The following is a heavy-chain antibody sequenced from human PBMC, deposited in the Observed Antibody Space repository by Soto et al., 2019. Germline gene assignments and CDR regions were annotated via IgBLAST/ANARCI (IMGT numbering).Heavy chain of an antibody. J-gene: IGHJ1*01. D-gene: IGHD6-6*01. Sequence: GESLKISCESSGYTFANYWIGCVRQVPWKGLEWVAIIYPSDSITIYSPSFQGQVTISADKSISTAYLQWTSLEAADTAIYYCSTLKYSTSVRYLQHWGQGTSVTVSS. V-gene: IGHV5-51*01. CDR2: IYPSDSIT. CDR1: GYTFANYW. CDR3: STLKYSTSVRYLQH.